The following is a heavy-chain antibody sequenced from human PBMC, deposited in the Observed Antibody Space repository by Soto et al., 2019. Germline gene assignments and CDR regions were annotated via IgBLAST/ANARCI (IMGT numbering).Heavy chain of an antibody. CDR1: GYTFTGYY. V-gene: IGHV1-69*13. CDR3: ARGDDIVVVVAAPYYYGMDV. Sequence: SVKVSCKASGYTFTGYYMHWVRQAPGQGLEWMGWIIPIFGTANYAQKFQGRVTITADESTSTAYMELSSLRSEDTAVYYCARGDDIVVVVAAPYYYGMDVWGQGTTVTVSS. D-gene: IGHD2-15*01. CDR2: IIPIFGTA. J-gene: IGHJ6*02.